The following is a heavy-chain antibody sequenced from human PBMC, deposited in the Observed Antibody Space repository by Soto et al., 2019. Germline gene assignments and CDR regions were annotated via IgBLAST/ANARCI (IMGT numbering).Heavy chain of an antibody. CDR1: GDTISSYA. CDR2: IIPVFRTT. Sequence: QVQLVQSGAEEKKPGSSVRVSCKASGDTISSYAISWVRQAPGQGLEWMGGIIPVFRTTNYAQRFQGRVTITADESTSTAFMELSSLRSEDTAVYYCARDTDSYYYYGMDVWGQGTTVTVSS. CDR3: ARDTDSYYYYGMDV. D-gene: IGHD3-16*01. V-gene: IGHV1-69*12. J-gene: IGHJ6*02.